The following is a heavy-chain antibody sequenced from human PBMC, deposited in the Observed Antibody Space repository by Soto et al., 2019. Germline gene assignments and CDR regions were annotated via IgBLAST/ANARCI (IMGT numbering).Heavy chain of an antibody. CDR2: INPDSGGT. D-gene: IGHD5-12*01. Sequence: ASVXVSFKASGYMFTLYYMHLLRQAPGQGLEWMGWINPDSGGTNYQQKFQGRVTMTRDTSISTAYLELSSMRSDDTAVYYCKRKVAKFKFEYWGQGTLV. CDR1: GYMFTLYY. CDR3: KRKVAKFKFEY. V-gene: IGHV1-2*02. J-gene: IGHJ4*02.